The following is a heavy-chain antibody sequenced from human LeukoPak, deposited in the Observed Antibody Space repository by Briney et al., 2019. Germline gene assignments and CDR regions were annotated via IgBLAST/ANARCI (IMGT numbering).Heavy chain of an antibody. D-gene: IGHD5-12*01. CDR2: IYDSGST. CDR3: ARRSGYDSVDY. CDR1: GASISGSGYY. J-gene: IGHJ4*02. V-gene: IGHV4-39*01. Sequence: SETLSLTCTVSGASISGSGYYWGWIRQPPGKGLEWIGNIYDSGSTYYNASLQSRVTISIDTSKNQFSLRLSSVTAADAAVYYCARRSGYDSVDYWGQGTLVTVSS.